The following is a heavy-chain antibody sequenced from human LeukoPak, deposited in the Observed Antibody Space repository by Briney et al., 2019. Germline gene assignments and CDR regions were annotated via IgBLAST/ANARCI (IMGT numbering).Heavy chain of an antibody. Sequence: ASVKVSCKASGYTFTGYYMHWVRQAPGQGLEWMGRINHNSGGTNYAQKFQGRVTMTRDTSISTAYMELSRLRSDDTAVYYCARGNSYGQVDFDYWGQGTLVTVSS. CDR3: ARGNSYGQVDFDY. V-gene: IGHV1-2*06. CDR1: GYTFTGYY. D-gene: IGHD5-18*01. CDR2: INHNSGGT. J-gene: IGHJ4*02.